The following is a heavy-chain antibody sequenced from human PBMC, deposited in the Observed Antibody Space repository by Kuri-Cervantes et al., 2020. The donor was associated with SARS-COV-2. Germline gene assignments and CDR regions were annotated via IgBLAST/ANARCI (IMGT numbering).Heavy chain of an antibody. V-gene: IGHV4-59*01. CDR1: GDSITTYY. Sequence: SETLSLTCSFSGDSITTYYWSWIRQPPGKGLEWIGYFHYSGSTNYNPSLKSRVTISVDTSTNQISLKLTSVTAADTAVYYCARDKLLSVAGQLHYYGMDVWGQGTTVTVSS. CDR3: ARDKLLSVAGQLHYYGMDV. J-gene: IGHJ6*02. CDR2: FHYSGST. D-gene: IGHD6-19*01.